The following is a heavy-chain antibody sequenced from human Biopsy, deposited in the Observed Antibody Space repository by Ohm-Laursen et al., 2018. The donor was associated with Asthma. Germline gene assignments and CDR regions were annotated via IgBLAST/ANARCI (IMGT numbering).Heavy chain of an antibody. J-gene: IGHJ5*02. Sequence: GSSVKVSCKASGGTFSSNSINWVRQAPGQGLEWMGRIIPIFGTANYAQKFQGRVTITADESTSTAYMELSSLRSEDTAVYYCARADRYYTEWFDPWGQGTLVTVSS. CDR2: IIPIFGTA. V-gene: IGHV1-69*15. D-gene: IGHD3-10*01. CDR3: ARADRYYTEWFDP. CDR1: GGTFSSNS.